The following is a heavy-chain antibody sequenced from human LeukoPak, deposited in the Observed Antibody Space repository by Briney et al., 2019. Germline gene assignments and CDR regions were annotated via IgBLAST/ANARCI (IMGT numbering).Heavy chain of an antibody. V-gene: IGHV1-2*02. CDR1: VYTFTDYY. CDR2: INPNSGGT. J-gene: IGHJ6*02. Sequence: ASVNVSCKASVYTFTDYYMHWVRQAPGQGLEWMGWINPNSGGTNYAQKFQGRVTMTRDTSISTAYMELSRLRSDDTAVYYCARDGRYCTNGVCYTDYYYGMDVWGQGTTVTVSS. D-gene: IGHD2-8*01. CDR3: ARDGRYCTNGVCYTDYYYGMDV.